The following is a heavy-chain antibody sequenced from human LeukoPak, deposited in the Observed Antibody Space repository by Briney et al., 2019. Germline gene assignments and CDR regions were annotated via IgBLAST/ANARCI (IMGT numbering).Heavy chain of an antibody. D-gene: IGHD3-9*01. CDR3: ARIREDYDILTGYSSGDFDY. CDR2: IFSNDEK. V-gene: IGHV2-26*01. CDR1: GFSLSNARMG. Sequence: ESGPTLVNPXETLTLTCTVSGFSLSNARMGVSWIRQPPGKALEWLAHIFSNDEKSYSTSLKSRLTISKDTSKSQVVLTMTNMDPVDTATYYCARIREDYDILTGYSSGDFDYWGQGTLVTVSS. J-gene: IGHJ4*02.